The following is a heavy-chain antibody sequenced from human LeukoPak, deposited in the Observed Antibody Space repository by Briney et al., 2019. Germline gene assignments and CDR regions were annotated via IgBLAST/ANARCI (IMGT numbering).Heavy chain of an antibody. J-gene: IGHJ6*02. CDR1: GFTFSSYS. CDR3: ARDRYYDSSGYPYYYYYGMDV. Sequence: GRSLRLSCAASGFTFSSYSMNWVRQAPGKGLEWVSSISSSSSYIYYADSVKGRFTISRDNAKNSLYLQMNSLRAEDTAVYYCARDRYYDSSGYPYYYYYGMDVWGQGTTVTVSS. D-gene: IGHD3-22*01. V-gene: IGHV3-21*01. CDR2: ISSSSSYI.